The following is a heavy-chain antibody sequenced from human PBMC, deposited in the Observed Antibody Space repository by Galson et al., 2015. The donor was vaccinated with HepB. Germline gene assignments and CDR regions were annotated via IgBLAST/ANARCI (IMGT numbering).Heavy chain of an antibody. CDR1: GYPVTNSY. CDR3: ARRLVWFGEQRFDF. D-gene: IGHD3-10*01. V-gene: IGHV1-18*01. J-gene: IGHJ4*02. CDR2: IRGYNGNT. Sequence: SVKVSCKASGYPVTNSYSTWVRQAPRQGLEGMGWIRGYNGNTDYAQNFQGRVTMTTDTSTSTAYMELRSLRLDDTAIYYCARRLVWFGEQRFDFWGQGTLVTVSS.